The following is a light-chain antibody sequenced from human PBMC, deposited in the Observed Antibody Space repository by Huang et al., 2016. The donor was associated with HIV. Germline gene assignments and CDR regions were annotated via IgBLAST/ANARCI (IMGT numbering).Light chain of an antibody. CDR1: HYISTF. CDR3: QQSYTTPWT. CDR2: GVS. V-gene: IGKV1-39*01. Sequence: DIQMTQSPSSLSASVGDRVTITCRASHYISTFLNWYQHISGKAPKLLIYGVSILQSGAPSRFSGSGSGTDFTLTISSLQPEDFATYSCQQSYTTPWTFGQGTQVEVK. J-gene: IGKJ1*01.